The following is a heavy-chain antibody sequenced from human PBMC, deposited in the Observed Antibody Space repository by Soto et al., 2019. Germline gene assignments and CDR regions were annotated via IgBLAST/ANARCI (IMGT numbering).Heavy chain of an antibody. J-gene: IGHJ4*02. V-gene: IGHV4-39*01. CDR1: GDSISNSGNY. CDR3: ARRPPLSASERSRCDI. D-gene: IGHD3-9*01. Sequence: LSLTCSVSGDSISNSGNYWGWIRRPPGKGLEWIWTMDYSGDTSYNPSLRSRVTLSVDTSKNQFYMRLSSLSVEDPAVYYCARRPPLSASERSRCDIWGQGDMVTASS. CDR2: MDYSGDT.